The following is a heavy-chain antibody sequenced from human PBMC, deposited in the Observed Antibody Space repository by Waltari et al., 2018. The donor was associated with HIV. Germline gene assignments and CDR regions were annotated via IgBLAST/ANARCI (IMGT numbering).Heavy chain of an antibody. CDR1: GYTFIDNS. CDR2: VNPCSGNT. V-gene: IGHV1-46*03. J-gene: IGHJ3*02. D-gene: IGHD2-15*01. CDR3: ARQWWSEGAFDI. Sequence: QVQLVQSGAEVKKPGTSVKVSCKAYGYTFIDNSIHWARQAPGQGLEWMGVVNPCSGNTNHAQKFQGRLTMTRDTSTSTVYIELSSLRSEYTAIYYCARQWWSEGAFDIWGQGTTVTVSS.